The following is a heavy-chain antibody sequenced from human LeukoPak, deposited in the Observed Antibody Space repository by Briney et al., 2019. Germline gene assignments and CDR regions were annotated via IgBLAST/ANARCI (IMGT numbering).Heavy chain of an antibody. J-gene: IGHJ3*02. V-gene: IGHV4-59*01. CDR1: GGSISSYY. Sequence: KPSETLSLTCTVSGGSISSYYWSWIRQPPGKGLECIGYIYYSGSTNYNPSLKSRVTISVDTSKYQFSLKLSSVTAADTAVYYCARSFYYDFWSGYYSMTVGAFDIWGQGTMVTVSS. D-gene: IGHD3-3*01. CDR3: ARSFYYDFWSGYYSMTVGAFDI. CDR2: IYYSGST.